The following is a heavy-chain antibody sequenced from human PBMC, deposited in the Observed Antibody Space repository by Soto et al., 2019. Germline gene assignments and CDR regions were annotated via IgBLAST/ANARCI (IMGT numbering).Heavy chain of an antibody. D-gene: IGHD6-19*01. CDR1: GFTFNHYG. Sequence: GGSLRLSCAVSGFTFNHYGMHWFRQSPGKGLEWVAVISYDGGNKYYADSVKGRFTISRDKSKNTLYLQMNSLRAEDTAVYYCAKELGWLGEIYYYGMDVWGQGTTVTVSS. CDR3: AKELGWLGEIYYYGMDV. CDR2: ISYDGGNK. V-gene: IGHV3-30*18. J-gene: IGHJ6*02.